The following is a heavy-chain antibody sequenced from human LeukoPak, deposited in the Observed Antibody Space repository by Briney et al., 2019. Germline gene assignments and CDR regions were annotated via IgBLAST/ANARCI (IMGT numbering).Heavy chain of an antibody. D-gene: IGHD2-2*01. J-gene: IGHJ4*02. CDR3: ARVSGCSSTSCYEPLRYFDWSFDY. V-gene: IGHV1-69*04. CDR2: IIPILGIA. CDR1: GGTFSSYA. Sequence: GASVKVSCKASGGTFSSYAISWVRQAPGQGLEWMGRIIPILGIANYAQKFQGRVTITADKSTSTAYMELSSLRSEDTAAYYCARVSGCSSTSCYEPLRYFDWSFDYWGQGTLVTVSS.